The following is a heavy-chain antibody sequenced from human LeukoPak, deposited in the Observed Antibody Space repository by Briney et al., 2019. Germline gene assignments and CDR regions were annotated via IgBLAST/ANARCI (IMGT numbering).Heavy chain of an antibody. V-gene: IGHV1-69*04. J-gene: IGHJ4*02. Sequence: SVKVSCKASGGAFSSYAISWVRQASGQGLEWMGRIIPIFGIANYAQKFQGRVTITADKSTSTAYMELSSLRPEDTAVYYCARDGVEMATTLIFDYWGQGTLVTVSS. D-gene: IGHD5-24*01. CDR2: IIPIFGIA. CDR1: GGAFSSYA. CDR3: ARDGVEMATTLIFDY.